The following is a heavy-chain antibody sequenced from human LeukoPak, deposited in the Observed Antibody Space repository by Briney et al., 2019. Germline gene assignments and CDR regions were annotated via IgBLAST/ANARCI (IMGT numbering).Heavy chain of an antibody. Sequence: PGGSLRLSCAASGFTFSRYAMHWVRQAPGKGLEWVAVISYDGSNEYYADSVKGRFTISRDNSKSTLNLQMNSLRVEDTAVYYCAKDPRASSAYYYDRLGYWGQGTLVTVSS. CDR3: AKDPRASSAYYYDRLGY. J-gene: IGHJ4*02. D-gene: IGHD3-22*01. CDR1: GFTFSRYA. V-gene: IGHV3-30-3*01. CDR2: ISYDGSNE.